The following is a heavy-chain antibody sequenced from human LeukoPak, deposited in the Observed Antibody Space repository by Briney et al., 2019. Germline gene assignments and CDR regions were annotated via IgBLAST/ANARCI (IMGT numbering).Heavy chain of an antibody. CDR2: INAYNGNT. Sequence: ASVKVSCKASGYTFSSYGISWVRQAPGQGLEWMGWINAYNGNTNYAQNFQGRVTMTTDTSTSTAYMELRSLRSDDTAVYYCARVCSAGNCYSYIWGQGTLVTVSS. CDR1: GYTFSSYG. V-gene: IGHV1-18*01. D-gene: IGHD2-15*01. J-gene: IGHJ4*02. CDR3: ARVCSAGNCYSYI.